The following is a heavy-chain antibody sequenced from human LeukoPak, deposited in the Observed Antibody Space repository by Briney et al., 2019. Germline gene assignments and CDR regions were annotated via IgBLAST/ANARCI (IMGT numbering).Heavy chain of an antibody. CDR3: ARESPGNYDFWSGRYFYGMDV. Sequence: ASEKVSCKASGYTATSYAMNWVRQATGQWLEWMGWINTNTGNPTYAQGFTGRFVFSLDTSVSAAYLQICSLKAEDTAVYYCARESPGNYDFWSGRYFYGMDVWGQGTTVTVSS. D-gene: IGHD3-3*01. CDR2: INTNTGNP. CDR1: GYTATSYA. V-gene: IGHV7-4-1*01. J-gene: IGHJ6*02.